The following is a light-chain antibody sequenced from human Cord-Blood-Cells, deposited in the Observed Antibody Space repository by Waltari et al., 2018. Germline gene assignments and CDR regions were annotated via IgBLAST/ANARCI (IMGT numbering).Light chain of an antibody. CDR3: QQSYSTHLT. V-gene: IGKV1-39*01. J-gene: IGKJ4*01. Sequence: DIQMTKSPSSLSASVGDRVTITCRASQSISSYLNWYQQKPGKAPKLLIYAASSLQSGVPSRFSGSGSGTDFTLTISSLQPEDFATYYCQQSYSTHLTFGGGTKVEIK. CDR2: AAS. CDR1: QSISSY.